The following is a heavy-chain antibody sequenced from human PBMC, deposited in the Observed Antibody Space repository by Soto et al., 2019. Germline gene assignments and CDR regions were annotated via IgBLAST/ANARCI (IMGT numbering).Heavy chain of an antibody. CDR1: GFTFSSYG. CDR2: ISYDGSNK. V-gene: IGHV3-30*18. CDR3: AKDLSSGWPPGWFDP. J-gene: IGHJ5*02. Sequence: GGSLRLSCAASGFTFSSYGMHWVRQAPGKGLEWVAVISYDGSNKYYADSVKGRFTISRDNSKNTLYLQMNSLRAEDTAVYYCAKDLSSGWPPGWFDPWGQGTLVTVSS. D-gene: IGHD6-19*01.